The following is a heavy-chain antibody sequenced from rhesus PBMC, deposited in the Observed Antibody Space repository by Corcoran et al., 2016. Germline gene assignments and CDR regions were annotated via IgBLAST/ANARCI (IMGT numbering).Heavy chain of an antibody. J-gene: IGHJ4*01. V-gene: IGHV3S22*01. CDR2: IKNKENGGTT. CDR3: ARDFGQDY. CDR1: GFTFSDSY. Sequence: EVQLVESGGGLVQPGGSLRLSCAASGFTFSDSYMSWVRQAPGKGAEWVGFIKNKENGGTTEYAASVKGRFTISRDDSKSIASLQMNSLKTEDTAVYYCARDFGQDYWGQGVLVTVSS. D-gene: IGHD3-3*01.